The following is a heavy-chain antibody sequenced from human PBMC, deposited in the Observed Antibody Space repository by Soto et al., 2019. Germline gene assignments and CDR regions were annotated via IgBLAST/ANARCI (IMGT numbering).Heavy chain of an antibody. CDR3: AKGGDGSTPFHD. V-gene: IGHV3-30*18. CDR1: GFTFTNYA. J-gene: IGHJ4*02. CDR2: ISFDGNFK. Sequence: QVPLVASGGGVVQPGGSLTLSFAASGFTFTNYAMHWVRPAPGTGLVWVWIISFDGNFKYYGDSVKGRVTISRDDYKNTVSLQMNSLTPEDTALYDCAKGGDGSTPFHDWGQGTLVIVSS. D-gene: IGHD2-15*01.